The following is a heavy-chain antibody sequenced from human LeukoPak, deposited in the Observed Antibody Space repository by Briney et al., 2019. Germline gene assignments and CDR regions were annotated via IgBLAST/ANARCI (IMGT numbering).Heavy chain of an antibody. V-gene: IGHV3-49*04. J-gene: IGHJ6*02. D-gene: IGHD3-10*01. CDR2: LRSKAYGGTT. CDR1: GFTFGDYA. Sequence: PGGSLRLSCTASGFTFGDYAMSWVRQAPGKGLEWVGFLRSKAYGGTTEYAASVKGRFTISRDDSKSIAYLQMNSLKTEDTAVYYCTRDALTMVRGVIDFYYYGMDVWGQGTTVTVSS. CDR3: TRDALTMVRGVIDFYYYGMDV.